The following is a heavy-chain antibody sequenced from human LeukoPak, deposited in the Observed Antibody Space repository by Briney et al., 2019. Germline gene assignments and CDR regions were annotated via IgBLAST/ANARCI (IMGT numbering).Heavy chain of an antibody. J-gene: IGHJ4*02. CDR3: ARVMWPWELLYY. V-gene: IGHV1-2*02. CDR2: INPNSGGT. CDR1: GYTFTEYF. D-gene: IGHD1-26*01. Sequence: ASMKVSCKTSGYTFTEYFIHWVRQSPGQGLEWMGWINPNSGGTTYAQNFQGRVTMTRDTSTSTAYMELTTLISDDTAVYYCARVMWPWELLYYWGQGTLVTVSS.